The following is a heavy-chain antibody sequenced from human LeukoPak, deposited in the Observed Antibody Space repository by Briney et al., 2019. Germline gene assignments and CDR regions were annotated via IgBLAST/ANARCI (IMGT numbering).Heavy chain of an antibody. CDR1: GGSISTYY. Sequence: PSETLSLTCTVSGGSISTYYWSWIRQTAGKGLEWIGRIYTSGSTNYNPSLKSRVTMSVDTSKNQFSLKLSSVTAADTAVCYCARAPGDCSSTSCYGGAFDIWGQGTMVTVSS. D-gene: IGHD2-2*01. CDR3: ARAPGDCSSTSCYGGAFDI. V-gene: IGHV4-4*07. CDR2: IYTSGST. J-gene: IGHJ3*02.